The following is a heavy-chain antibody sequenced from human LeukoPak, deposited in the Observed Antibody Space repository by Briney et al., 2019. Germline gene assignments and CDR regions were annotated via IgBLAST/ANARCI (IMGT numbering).Heavy chain of an antibody. CDR3: ARGRRAPSWFDP. V-gene: IGHV4-39*07. CDR1: GGSISSSSYY. Sequence: SETLSLTCTVSGGSISSSSYYWSWIRQPPGKGLEWIGEINHSGSTNYNPSLKSRVTISVDTSKNQFSLKLSSVTAADTAVYYCARGRRAPSWFDPWGQGTLVTVSS. CDR2: INHSGST. J-gene: IGHJ5*02.